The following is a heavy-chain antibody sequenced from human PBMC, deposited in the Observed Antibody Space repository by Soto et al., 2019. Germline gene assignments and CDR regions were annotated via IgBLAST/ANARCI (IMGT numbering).Heavy chain of an antibody. J-gene: IGHJ4*02. CDR3: ARDQKTYYDFWSGYYPHDY. V-gene: IGHV1-18*01. CDR1: GYTFTSYG. D-gene: IGHD3-3*01. CDR2: ISAYNGNT. Sequence: AASVKVSCKASGYTFTSYGISWVRQAPGQGLEWMGWISAYNGNTNYAQKLQGRVTMTTDTSTSTAYMELRSLRSDDTAVYYCARDQKTYYDFWSGYYPHDYWGQGTLVTVSS.